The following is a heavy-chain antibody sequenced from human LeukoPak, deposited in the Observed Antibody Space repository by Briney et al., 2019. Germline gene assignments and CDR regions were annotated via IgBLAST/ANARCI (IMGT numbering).Heavy chain of an antibody. Sequence: SETLSLTCTVSGGSISSYYWSWIRQPAGKGLEWIGRIYTSGSTNYNPSLKSRVTMSVDTSKNQFSLKLSSVTAADTAVYYCARDPRYCSSTSCHYMDVWGKGTTVTVSS. J-gene: IGHJ6*03. D-gene: IGHD2-2*01. CDR2: IYTSGST. CDR1: GGSISSYY. CDR3: ARDPRYCSSTSCHYMDV. V-gene: IGHV4-4*07.